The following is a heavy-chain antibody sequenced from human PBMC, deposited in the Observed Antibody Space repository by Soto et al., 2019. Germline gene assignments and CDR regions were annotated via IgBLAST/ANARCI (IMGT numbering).Heavy chain of an antibody. D-gene: IGHD5-18*01. CDR3: ARAGGYRYGYSLYF. CDR2: INAGNGNT. J-gene: IGHJ4*02. Sequence: QVQLVKSGAEGKNPGASVKVYCKASGYTFTSYAMHWVRQAPGQRHEWMGWINAGNGNTKYSQKLQGRVTITMDTTATTADMDLSSLRSEDTAVYYCARAGGYRYGYSLYFCGQGTLVTVS. CDR1: GYTFTSYA. V-gene: IGHV1-3*01.